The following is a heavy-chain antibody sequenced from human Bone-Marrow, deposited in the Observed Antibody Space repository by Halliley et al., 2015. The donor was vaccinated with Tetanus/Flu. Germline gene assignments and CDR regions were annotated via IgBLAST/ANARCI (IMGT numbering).Heavy chain of an antibody. V-gene: IGHV3-23*01. CDR3: AKAGFTGSYVMGS. CDR2: ISASGGGR. D-gene: IGHD1-26*01. J-gene: IGHJ5*02. Sequence: SLRLSCAASGFTLSNYAMHWVRQAPGKGLEWVSAISASGGGRYYADFVKGRFTISRDDSKNTLYLELSTLRAEDTAVYYCAKAGFTGSYVMGSLGQGTRVTVSS. CDR1: GFTLSNYA.